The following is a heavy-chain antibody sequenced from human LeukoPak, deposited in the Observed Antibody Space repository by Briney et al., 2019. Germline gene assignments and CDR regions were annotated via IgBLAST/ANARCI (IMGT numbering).Heavy chain of an antibody. Sequence: SETLSLTCTVSGGSVSSYYWSWIRQPPGKGLEWIGYIYYSGSTNYNPSLRSRVTISVDTSKNQFSLKLSSVTAADTAVYYCARDGYSSGWYVFDYWGQGTLVTVSS. CDR3: ARDGYSSGWYVFDY. CDR2: IYYSGST. CDR1: GGSVSSYY. V-gene: IGHV4-59*02. D-gene: IGHD6-19*01. J-gene: IGHJ4*02.